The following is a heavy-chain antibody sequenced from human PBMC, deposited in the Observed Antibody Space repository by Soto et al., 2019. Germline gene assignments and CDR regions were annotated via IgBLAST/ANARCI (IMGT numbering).Heavy chain of an antibody. CDR2: IYYSGST. CDR1: GGSISSGGYY. V-gene: IGHV4-31*03. J-gene: IGHJ6*02. D-gene: IGHD4-17*01. CDR3: ARRLTSQENYGDFGVLSFGYYYYGMDV. Sequence: QVQLQESGPGLVKPSQTLSLTCTVSGGSISSGGYYWSWIRQHPGKGLEWIGYIYYSGSTYYNPSLKSRVTTPEDTSKHHFSLKLSYVTAADTAVYYCARRLTSQENYGDFGVLSFGYYYYGMDVWGQGTTVTVSS.